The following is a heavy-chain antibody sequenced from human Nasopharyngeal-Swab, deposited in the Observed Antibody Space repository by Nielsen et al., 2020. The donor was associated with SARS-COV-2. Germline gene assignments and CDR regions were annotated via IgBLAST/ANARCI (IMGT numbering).Heavy chain of an antibody. V-gene: IGHV3-74*01. CDR2: ISEDGSIT. CDR1: GFTFSSHW. J-gene: IGHJ4*02. CDR3: ASPLGHPYS. Sequence: GGSLRLSCAASGFTFSSHWMHWVRQAPGKGLVWVSRISEDGSITTYADSVKGRFTISRDNAKNTLFLQMHSLRADDTAIYYCASPLGHPYSWGQGTLVTVSS. D-gene: IGHD6-13*01.